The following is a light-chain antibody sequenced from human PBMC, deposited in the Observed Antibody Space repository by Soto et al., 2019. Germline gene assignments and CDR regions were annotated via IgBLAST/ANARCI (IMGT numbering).Light chain of an antibody. Sequence: EIVLTQSPGTLSLSPGERASLSCRASQSIDNRQLVWFQQKPGQAPRLLLYGASSRASGIADRFSGSGSGTDFTLTISRLETEDFAVYYCQQYGNSLWTFGQGTKVEI. J-gene: IGKJ1*01. V-gene: IGKV3-20*01. CDR3: QQYGNSLWT. CDR2: GAS. CDR1: QSIDNRQ.